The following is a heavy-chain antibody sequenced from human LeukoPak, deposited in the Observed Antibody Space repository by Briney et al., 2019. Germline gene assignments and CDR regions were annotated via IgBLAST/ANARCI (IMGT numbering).Heavy chain of an antibody. V-gene: IGHV4-34*01. CDR2: INHSGST. D-gene: IGHD5-18*01. Sequence: PSETLSLTCAVYGGSFSGYYWSWIRQPPGKGLEWIGEINHSGSTNYNPSLKSRVTISVDTSKNQFSLKLSSVTAADTAVYYCARVRGYSYGSDYWGQGTLVTVSS. J-gene: IGHJ4*02. CDR1: GGSFSGYY. CDR3: ARVRGYSYGSDY.